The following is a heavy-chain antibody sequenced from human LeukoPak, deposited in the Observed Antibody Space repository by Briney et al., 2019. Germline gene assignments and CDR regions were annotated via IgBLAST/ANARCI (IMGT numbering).Heavy chain of an antibody. V-gene: IGHV1-18*01. CDR3: ARDADVLRYFDWRNKYFQH. CDR1: GYTFTSYG. J-gene: IGHJ1*01. Sequence: ASVKVSCKASGYTFTSYGISWVRQAPGQGLEWMGWISAYNGNTNYAQKLQGRVTMTTDTSTSTAYMELRSLRSDDTAVYYCARDADVLRYFDWRNKYFQHWGQGTLVTVSS. D-gene: IGHD3-9*01. CDR2: ISAYNGNT.